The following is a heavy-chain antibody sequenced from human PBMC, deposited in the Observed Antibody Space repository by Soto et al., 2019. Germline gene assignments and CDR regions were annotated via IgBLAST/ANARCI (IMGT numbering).Heavy chain of an antibody. CDR3: AGITMIVVGAYGMDV. CDR2: FDPEDAEI. D-gene: IGHD3-22*01. V-gene: IGHV1-24*01. Sequence: ASEKISCKVSGYTLTELSMHWVLQAPGKGLEWMGGFDPEDAEIIYAQTFQVRVTITEDTSTDTAYIELSSLRSEDTAVYYCAGITMIVVGAYGMDVWGQGTTVTVSS. CDR1: GYTLTELS. J-gene: IGHJ6*02.